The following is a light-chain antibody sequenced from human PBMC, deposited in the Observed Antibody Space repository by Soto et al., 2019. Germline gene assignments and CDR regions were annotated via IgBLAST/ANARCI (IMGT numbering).Light chain of an antibody. CDR1: QSVSSN. CDR3: KQNNNGPPWP. V-gene: IGKV3-15*01. J-gene: IGKJ1*01. CDR2: AAS. Sequence: EIVMTQSPATLSVSPGERVTLSCRASQSVSSNLAWYQYIPGQAPRLLIYAASTRATDIPARFSGSGSGTEFTLTISSLQSKVFAVYSCKQNNNGPPWPFGKGTKGEIK.